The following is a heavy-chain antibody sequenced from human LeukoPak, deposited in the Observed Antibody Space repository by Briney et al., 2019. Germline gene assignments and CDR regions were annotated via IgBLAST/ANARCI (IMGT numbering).Heavy chain of an antibody. CDR1: GFIFSSYG. CDR3: TRGGGYFDY. D-gene: IGHD3-16*01. J-gene: IGHJ4*02. Sequence: GGSLRLSCAASGFIFSSYGMNWVRQAPGKGLVWVSRINSDGSSTTYADSVKGRFTISRDNAKNTLYLQINSLRGEDTAVYYCTRGGGYFDYWGQGTLVTVSS. V-gene: IGHV3-74*01. CDR2: INSDGSST.